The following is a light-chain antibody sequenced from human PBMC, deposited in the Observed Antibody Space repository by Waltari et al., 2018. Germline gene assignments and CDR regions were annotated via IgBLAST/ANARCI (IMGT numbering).Light chain of an antibody. V-gene: IGKV1-39*01. CDR2: GAT. CDR3: QQSHTMLYT. J-gene: IGKJ2*01. CDR1: QSIDTF. Sequence: DIQLTQSQSYLSASVGDRVTITCRASQSIDTFLNWYQQRPGKAPKVLIYGATTLQSGVPSRFSGSGSGTHFTLTISSLQPDDFATYFCQQSHTMLYTFGQGTKLEIK.